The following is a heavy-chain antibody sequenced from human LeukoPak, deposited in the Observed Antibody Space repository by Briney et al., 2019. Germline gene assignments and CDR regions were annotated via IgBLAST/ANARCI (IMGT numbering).Heavy chain of an antibody. CDR3: ARAAAGTYWFDP. Sequence: GGSLRLSCAASGFTFSSYNMTWVRQPPGEGLEWVSSISSSRSYIYYADSVKGRFTISRDNAKNSLYLEMNSLRAEDTAVYYCARAAAGTYWFDPWGQGTLVTVSS. CDR2: ISSSRSYI. D-gene: IGHD6-13*01. CDR1: GFTFSSYN. J-gene: IGHJ5*02. V-gene: IGHV3-21*01.